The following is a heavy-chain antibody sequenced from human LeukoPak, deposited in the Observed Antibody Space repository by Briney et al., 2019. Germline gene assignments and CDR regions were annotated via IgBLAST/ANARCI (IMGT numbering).Heavy chain of an antibody. V-gene: IGHV4-30-4*08. Sequence: SQTLSLTRTVSGGSISSGDYYWSWIRQPPGKGLEWIGYIYYSGSTYYNPSLKTRVTISVDTSKNQFSLKLSSATAADAAVYYCASYLKYSSSGYYYYMDVWGKGTTVAVSS. CDR1: GGSISSGDYY. CDR2: IYYSGST. J-gene: IGHJ6*03. D-gene: IGHD6-6*01. CDR3: ASYLKYSSSGYYYYMDV.